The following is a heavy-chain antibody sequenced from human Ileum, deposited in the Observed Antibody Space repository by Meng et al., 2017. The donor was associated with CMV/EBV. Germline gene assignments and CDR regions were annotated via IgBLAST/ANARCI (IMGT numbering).Heavy chain of an antibody. CDR2: IPYDGNNK. J-gene: IGHJ4*02. CDR1: RFSLSAYG. D-gene: IGHD6-13*01. V-gene: IGHV3-30*02. Sequence: VQLVQSGGGVGRPGGSLRLSCEVSRFSLSAYGVHWVRQAPGKGLQWVTFIPYDGNNKYYADSVKGRFIISRDNSKSTVYLQMDSLTIEDTAVYFCAKDGGVQQMVGVDHWGQGTLVTVSS. CDR3: AKDGGVQQMVGVDH.